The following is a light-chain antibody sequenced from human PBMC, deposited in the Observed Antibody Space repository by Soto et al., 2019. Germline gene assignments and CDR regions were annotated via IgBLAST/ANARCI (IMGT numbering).Light chain of an antibody. J-gene: IGLJ1*01. CDR3: PPWDDSLSGYV. V-gene: IGLV1-44*01. CDR2: SNN. Sequence: QSVLTQPPSASGTPGQRVTISCSGSTSNIGSNTVNWYQQLPGTAPKLLIYSNNQRPSGVPDRFSGSKSDTSASLAISGLESEDEADYYCPPWDDSLSGYVFGTGTKLTVL. CDR1: TSNIGSNT.